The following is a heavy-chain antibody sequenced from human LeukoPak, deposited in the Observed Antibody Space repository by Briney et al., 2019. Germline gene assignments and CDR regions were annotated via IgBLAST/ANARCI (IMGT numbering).Heavy chain of an antibody. CDR2: FSSSGSTI. D-gene: IGHD3-3*01. CDR3: ARPTTYYDLLSGYYAWYYFDN. V-gene: IGHV3-11*01. J-gene: IGHJ4*02. CDR1: GFTFSDYY. Sequence: GGSLRLSCAASGFTFSDYYMSWIRQAPGKGLEWVSYFSSSGSTIYHADSVKGRFITSRDNAKKSVYLQMNSLRAEDTAVYYCARPTTYYDLLSGYYAWYYFDNWGRGTLVTVSS.